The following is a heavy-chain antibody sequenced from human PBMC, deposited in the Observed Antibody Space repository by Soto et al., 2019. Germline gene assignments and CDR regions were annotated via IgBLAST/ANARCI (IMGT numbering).Heavy chain of an antibody. D-gene: IGHD6-6*01. CDR2: IYYSGST. V-gene: IGHV4-59*01. CDR3: ASGTSSSSRVDY. Sequence: SETLSLTCTVSGGSISSYYWSWIRQPPGKGLEWIGYIYYSGSTNYNPSLKSRVTISVDTSKNQFSLKLSSVTAADTAVYYCASGTSSSSRVDYWGQGTLVTVSS. CDR1: GGSISSYY. J-gene: IGHJ4*02.